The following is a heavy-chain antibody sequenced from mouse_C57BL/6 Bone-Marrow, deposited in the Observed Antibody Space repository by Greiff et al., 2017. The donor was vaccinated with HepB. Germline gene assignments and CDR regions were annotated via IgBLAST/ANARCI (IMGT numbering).Heavy chain of an antibody. CDR1: GFTFSDYG. J-gene: IGHJ4*01. D-gene: IGHD1-1*02. CDR3: ARRWGSAMDY. CDR2: ISSGSSTI. Sequence: EVKVEESGGGLVKPGGSLKLSCAASGFTFSDYGMHWVRQAPEKGLEWVAYISSGSSTIYYADTVKGRFTISRDNAKNTLFLQMTSLRSEDTAMYYCARRWGSAMDYWGQGTSVTVSS. V-gene: IGHV5-17*01.